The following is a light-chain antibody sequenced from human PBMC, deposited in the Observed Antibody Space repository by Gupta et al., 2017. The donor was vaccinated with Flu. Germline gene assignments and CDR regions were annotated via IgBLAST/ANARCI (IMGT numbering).Light chain of an antibody. V-gene: IGKV1-39*01. CDR1: QTINIY. CDR3: QQRYSTPRT. J-gene: IGKJ1*01. CDR2: AAS. Sequence: DIQMTQSPSSLSASVGDRVTITCRASQTINIYLHWYQQKPGQAPKLLIYAASRLQSGVPSRFSGSGYGTDFTLTISRRQPEDFANYYCQQRYSTPRTFGQGTQVEIK.